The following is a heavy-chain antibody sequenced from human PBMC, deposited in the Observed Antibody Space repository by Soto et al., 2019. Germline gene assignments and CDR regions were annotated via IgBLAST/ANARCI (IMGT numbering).Heavy chain of an antibody. J-gene: IGHJ4*02. CDR3: ARDQYSSGWYKWMDY. Sequence: ASVKVSCKASGYTFTSYAMHWVRQAPGQRLEWMGWINAGNGNTKYSQKFQGRVTITRDTSASTAYMELSSLRSEDTAVYYCARDQYSSGWYKWMDYWGQGTLVTVSS. V-gene: IGHV1-3*01. CDR2: INAGNGNT. D-gene: IGHD6-19*01. CDR1: GYTFTSYA.